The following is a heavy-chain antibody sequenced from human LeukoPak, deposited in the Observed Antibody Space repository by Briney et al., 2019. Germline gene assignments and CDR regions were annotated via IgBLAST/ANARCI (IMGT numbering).Heavy chain of an antibody. CDR3: ARASGWYGYYFDY. D-gene: IGHD6-19*01. CDR2: IYYSGST. J-gene: IGHJ4*02. CDR1: GGSFSSYY. V-gene: IGHV4-59*01. Sequence: SETLSLTCAVYGGSFSSYYWSWIRQPPGKGLEWIGYIYYSGSTNYNPSLKSRVTISVDTSKNQFSLKLSSVTAADTAVYYCARASGWYGYYFDYWGQGTLVTVSS.